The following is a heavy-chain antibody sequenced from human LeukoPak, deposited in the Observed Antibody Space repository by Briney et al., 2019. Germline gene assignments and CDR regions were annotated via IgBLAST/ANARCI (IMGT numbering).Heavy chain of an antibody. J-gene: IGHJ6*03. Sequence: KSSQTLSLTCTVSGGSISSGTFYWSWIRQPAGKGLEWIGRVYPSGTTRYNPSPKSRVTISRDTSKNQFSLKLSSVTAADTAVYYCARDEVQVVPATLHHSYYMDVWGIGTTVTVSS. V-gene: IGHV4-61*02. CDR3: ARDEVQVVPATLHHSYYMDV. D-gene: IGHD2-15*01. CDR1: GGSISSGTFY. CDR2: VYPSGTT.